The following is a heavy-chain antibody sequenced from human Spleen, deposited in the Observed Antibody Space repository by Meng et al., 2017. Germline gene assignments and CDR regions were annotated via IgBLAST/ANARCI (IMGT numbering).Heavy chain of an antibody. J-gene: IGHJ1*01. CDR1: GGSFSGYY. V-gene: IGHV4-34*01. D-gene: IGHD3-10*01. CDR3: LRGSGGSV. Sequence: HVQLQQWGAGLLKPSETLSLTCGVYGGSFSGYYWSWVRQPPGKGLEWIGEIPHRGSSAYNPSLKSRVSMSIDKSKNQFSLKLTSVTAADTAVYHFLRGSGGSVWGQGTLVTVSS. CDR2: IPHRGSS.